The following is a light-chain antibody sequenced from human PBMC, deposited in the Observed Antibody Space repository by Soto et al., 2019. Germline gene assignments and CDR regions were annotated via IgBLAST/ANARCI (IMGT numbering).Light chain of an antibody. J-gene: IGKJ2*01. V-gene: IGKV3D-15*01. Sequence: EIVMTQSPATLSVSPGVRATLSCRASESVDSNLAWYQQKFGQPPRLLIYKASNRANGIPARFSGSGSVTKVTRTISGLQSEDGAVYDCQQYILRPYNFGQGTKVEI. CDR3: QQYILRPYN. CDR1: ESVDSN. CDR2: KAS.